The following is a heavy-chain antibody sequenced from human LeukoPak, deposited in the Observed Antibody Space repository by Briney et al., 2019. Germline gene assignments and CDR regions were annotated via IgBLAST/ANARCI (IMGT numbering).Heavy chain of an antibody. CDR2: ISNGGSYI. J-gene: IGHJ4*02. CDR1: GFTFTTYP. Sequence: PRGSLRLSCVASGFTFTTYPMNWVRQAPGKGLEWVSSISNGGSYIYYADSVKGRFTISRHNAENSLYLQLSSLRVEDTAVYYCARDRDFDDSRVFDYWGQGTLVTVSS. V-gene: IGHV3-21*01. CDR3: ARDRDFDDSRVFDY. D-gene: IGHD4-17*01.